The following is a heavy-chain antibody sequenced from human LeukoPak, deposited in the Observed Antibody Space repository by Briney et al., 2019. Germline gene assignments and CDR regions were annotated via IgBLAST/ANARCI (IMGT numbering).Heavy chain of an antibody. Sequence: SETLSLTCTVSGGSISSYYWSWIRQPAGKGLEWIGRIYTSGSTNYNPSLKSRVTMSVDTSKNQFSLKLSSVTAADTAVYYCARGSASAMVRGGYYFDYWGQGTLVTVSS. J-gene: IGHJ4*02. CDR3: ARGSASAMVRGGYYFDY. CDR2: IYTSGST. CDR1: GGSISSYY. V-gene: IGHV4-4*07. D-gene: IGHD3-10*01.